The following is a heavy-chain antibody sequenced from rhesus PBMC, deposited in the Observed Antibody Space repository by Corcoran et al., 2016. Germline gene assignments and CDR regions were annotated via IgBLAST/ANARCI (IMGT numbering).Heavy chain of an antibody. J-gene: IGHJ4*01. CDR2: IFGASDYV. D-gene: IGHD1-20*01. Sequence: QVQVPESGPGLVKPSETLFLTCRVSGGSLSDPYDWPWIRQPPGQVLEWIGYIFGASDYVNYNPNLNNRVTISRDTFRDQFSLKLTSVTAADTAVYYCAANRGGWNNLEYDYWGQGVLVTVSS. CDR1: GGSLSDPYD. CDR3: AANRGGWNNLEYDY. V-gene: IGHV4-76*01.